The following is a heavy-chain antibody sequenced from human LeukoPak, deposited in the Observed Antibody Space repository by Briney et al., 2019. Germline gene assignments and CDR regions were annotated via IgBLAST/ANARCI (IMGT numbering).Heavy chain of an antibody. Sequence: SETLSLTCTVSGGSISSSSYYWGWIRQPPGKGLEWIGSIYYSGSTYYNPSLKSRVTISVDTSKNQFSLKLSSVTAADTAVYYCASPASPGDYPGDYYYGMDVWGQGTTVTVSS. D-gene: IGHD4-17*01. CDR2: IYYSGST. CDR1: GGSISSSSYY. V-gene: IGHV4-39*01. CDR3: ASPASPGDYPGDYYYGMDV. J-gene: IGHJ6*02.